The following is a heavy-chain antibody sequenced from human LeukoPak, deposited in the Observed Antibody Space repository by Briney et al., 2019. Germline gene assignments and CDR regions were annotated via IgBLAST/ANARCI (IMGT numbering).Heavy chain of an antibody. Sequence: SQTLSLTCTVSGGSISSGSYYWSWIRQPAGKGLEWIGRIYTSGSTNYNPSLKSRVTISVDTSKNQFSLKLSSVTAADTAVYFCASPFGSSWYYDYWGQGILVTVSS. CDR1: GGSISSGSYY. CDR3: ASPFGSSWYYDY. CDR2: IYTSGST. D-gene: IGHD6-13*01. J-gene: IGHJ4*02. V-gene: IGHV4-61*02.